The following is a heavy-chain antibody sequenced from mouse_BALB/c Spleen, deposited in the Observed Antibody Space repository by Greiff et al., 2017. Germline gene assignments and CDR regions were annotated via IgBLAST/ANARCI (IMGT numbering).Heavy chain of an antibody. D-gene: IGHD4-1*01. CDR3: ARHVTGPFAY. CDR1: GFTFSSYT. Sequence: DVKLVESGGGLVQPGGSLKLSCAASGFTFSSYTMSWVRQTPEKRLEWVAYISNGGGSTYYPDTVKGRFTISRDNAKNTLYLQMSSLKSEDTAMYYCARHVTGPFAYWGQGTLVTVSA. CDR2: ISNGGGST. J-gene: IGHJ3*01. V-gene: IGHV5-12-2*01.